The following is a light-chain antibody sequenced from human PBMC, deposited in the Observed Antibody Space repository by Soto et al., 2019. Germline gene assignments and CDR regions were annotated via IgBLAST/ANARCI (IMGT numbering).Light chain of an antibody. J-gene: IGKJ1*01. V-gene: IGKV3-11*01. CDR2: DAS. CDR1: QRVSAY. Sequence: EIVMTHSPATLSVSPWEIATLSCRASQRVSAYLAWFQQKAGQPPRLLIYDASDRASGVPPRFSGSGSGTDFTLTITGLEPEDSAVYYCQHRSNWPWTFGQGTKVDIK. CDR3: QHRSNWPWT.